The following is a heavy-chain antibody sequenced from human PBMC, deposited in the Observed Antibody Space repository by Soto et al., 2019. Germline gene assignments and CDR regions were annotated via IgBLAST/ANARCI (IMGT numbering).Heavy chain of an antibody. D-gene: IGHD6-13*01. CDR2: IIPIFGTA. CDR1: GGTFSTYG. J-gene: IGHJ6*02. V-gene: IGHV1-69*13. CDR3: ARGGYTSSWYPDYGMDV. Sequence: AASVKVSCKASGGTFSTYGISWVRRAPGQGLEWMGGIIPIFGTANYAQKFQGRVTITADASTNTANMELSSLRSEDTAVYYCARGGYTSSWYPDYGMDVWGQGTTVTVSS.